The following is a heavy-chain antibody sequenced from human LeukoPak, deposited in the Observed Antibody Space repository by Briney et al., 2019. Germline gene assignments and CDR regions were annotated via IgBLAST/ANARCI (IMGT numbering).Heavy chain of an antibody. V-gene: IGHV3-7*03. D-gene: IGHD3-22*01. CDR1: GFTFSTYW. J-gene: IGHJ4*02. CDR3: ARVIRYYYDSSGYYPDY. Sequence: GGSLRLSCAASGFTFSTYWMDWFRQTPGKGLEWVAKIRGDGGEKDHVASVRGRFTISRDNAKNSLYLQMNSLRAEDTALYYCARVIRYYYDSSGYYPDYWGQGTLVTVSS. CDR2: IRGDGGEK.